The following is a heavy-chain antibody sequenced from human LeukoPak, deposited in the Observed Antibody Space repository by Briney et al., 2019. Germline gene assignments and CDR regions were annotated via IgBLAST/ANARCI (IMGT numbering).Heavy chain of an antibody. CDR1: GYTFTGYY. J-gene: IGHJ4*02. Sequence: ASVKVSCKASGYTFTGYYMQWVRQAPGQGLEWMGIINPSGGSTSYAQKFQGRVSMTRDTSTSTVYMELSSLRSEDTAVYYCARSQGGAYSYGTDYWGQGTLVTASS. V-gene: IGHV1-46*01. CDR2: INPSGGST. D-gene: IGHD5-18*01. CDR3: ARSQGGAYSYGTDY.